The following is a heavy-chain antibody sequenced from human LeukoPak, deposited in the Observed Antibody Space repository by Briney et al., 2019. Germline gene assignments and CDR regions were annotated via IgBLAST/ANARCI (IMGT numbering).Heavy chain of an antibody. J-gene: IGHJ5*02. Sequence: PSVKVSCKASGYTFTGYYMHWVRHAPGQGLEWMVWINPNSGGTNYAQKFQGRVTMTRDTSISTAYMELSRLRSDDTAVYYCARGGGLEWLLYRSDWFDPWGQGTLVTVSS. CDR2: INPNSGGT. CDR3: ARGGGLEWLLYRSDWFDP. D-gene: IGHD3-3*01. V-gene: IGHV1-2*02. CDR1: GYTFTGYY.